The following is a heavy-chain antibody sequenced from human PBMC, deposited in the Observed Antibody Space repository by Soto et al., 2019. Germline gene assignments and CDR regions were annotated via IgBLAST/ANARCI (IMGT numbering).Heavy chain of an antibody. CDR3: ARPLYAHWAFGI. D-gene: IGHD2-2*01. CDR1: GDSMTISDFL. Sequence: QLLESGPGLVKPSETLSLSCTVSGDSMTISDFLWGWVRQSPGKGLEWIGGIYYSGSAYYNPYRGGGATLSVATYRNQFVLCVTSVTAADTAVYYCARPLYAHWAFGIGGQGKLVTVSS. CDR2: IYYSGSA. V-gene: IGHV4-39*01. J-gene: IGHJ3*02.